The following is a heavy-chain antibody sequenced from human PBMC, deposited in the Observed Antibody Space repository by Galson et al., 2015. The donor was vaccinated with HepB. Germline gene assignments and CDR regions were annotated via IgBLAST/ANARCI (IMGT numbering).Heavy chain of an antibody. CDR3: ARPSQPGLKVGATQY. D-gene: IGHD1-26*01. CDR2: IYPGDSDT. Sequence: QSGAEVKKPGESLKISCKGSGSSFTSYWIGWVRQMPGKGLEWMGIIYPGDSDTRYSPSFQGQVTISADKSISTAYLQWSSLKASDTAMYYCARPSQPGLKVGATQYWGQGTLVTVSS. J-gene: IGHJ4*02. V-gene: IGHV5-51*01. CDR1: GSSFTSYW.